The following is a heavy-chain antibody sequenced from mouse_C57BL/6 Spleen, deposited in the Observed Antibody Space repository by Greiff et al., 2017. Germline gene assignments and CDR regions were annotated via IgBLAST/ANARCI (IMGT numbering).Heavy chain of an antibody. J-gene: IGHJ3*01. D-gene: IGHD2-4*01. Sequence: EVQLQQSGPELVKPGASVKISCKASGYTFTDYYMNWVKQSHGKSLEWIGDINPNNGGTSYNQKFKGKATLTVDKSSSTAYMELRSLTSEDSAVYYCAREDYDRAFAYWGQGTLVTVSA. CDR2: INPNNGGT. V-gene: IGHV1-26*01. CDR1: GYTFTDYY. CDR3: AREDYDRAFAY.